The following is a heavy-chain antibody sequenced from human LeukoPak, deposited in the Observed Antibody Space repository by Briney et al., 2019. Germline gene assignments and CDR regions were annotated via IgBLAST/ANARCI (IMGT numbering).Heavy chain of an antibody. Sequence: GGSLRLSCAASGFTFNYFWMHWVRQVPGKGPVWVSGINNGGTATYYADSVKGRFTISRDNAKNTVYLQMNGLRAEDTSVYFCATVSEYWGQGTLVTVSS. V-gene: IGHV3-74*01. CDR2: INNGGTAT. CDR3: ATVSEY. J-gene: IGHJ4*02. CDR1: GFTFNYFW.